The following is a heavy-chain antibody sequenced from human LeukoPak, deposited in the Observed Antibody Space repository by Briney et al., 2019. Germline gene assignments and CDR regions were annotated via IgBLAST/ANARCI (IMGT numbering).Heavy chain of an antibody. D-gene: IGHD6-19*01. V-gene: IGHV1-2*02. CDR1: GYTFTDYY. J-gene: IGHJ4*02. Sequence: ASVNVFCKASGYTFTDYYMHWVRQAPGQGLEWMGWINPNSGGTKYTQKFQGRVTMTRDTSISTAYMELSRLRSDDTAVYYCATRFPGIAVAGNFDYWGQGTLVTVSS. CDR2: INPNSGGT. CDR3: ATRFPGIAVAGNFDY.